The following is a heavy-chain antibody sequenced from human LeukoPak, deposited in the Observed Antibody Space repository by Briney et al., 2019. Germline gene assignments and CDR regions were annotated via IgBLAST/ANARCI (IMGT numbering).Heavy chain of an antibody. V-gene: IGHV3-30*18. CDR3: AKDAPGAQLLRLYYYYGMDV. J-gene: IGHJ6*02. CDR2: ISYDGSNK. Sequence: PGRSLRLSCAASGFTFSSYGMHWVRQAPGKGLEWVAVISYDGSNKYYADSVKGRFTISRDNSKNTLYLQMNSLRAEDTAVYYCAKDAPGAQLLRLYYYYGMDVWGQGTTVTVSS. CDR1: GFTFSSYG. D-gene: IGHD2-2*01.